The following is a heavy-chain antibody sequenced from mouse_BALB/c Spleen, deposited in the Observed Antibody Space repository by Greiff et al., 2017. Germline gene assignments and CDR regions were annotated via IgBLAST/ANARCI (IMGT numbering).Heavy chain of an antibody. V-gene: IGHV1-14*01. CDR1: GYTFTSYV. D-gene: IGHD3-3*01. CDR3: AGTHAWFAY. J-gene: IGHJ3*01. CDR2: INPYNDGT. Sequence: VQQKESGPELVKPGASVKMSCKASGYTFTSYVMHWVKQKPGQGLEWIGYINPYNDGTKYNEKFKGKATLTSDKSSSTAYMELSSLTSEDSAVYYCAGTHAWFAYWGQGTLVTVSA.